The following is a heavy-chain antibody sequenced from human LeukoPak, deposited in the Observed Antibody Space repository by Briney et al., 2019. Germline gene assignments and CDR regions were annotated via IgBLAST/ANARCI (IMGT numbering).Heavy chain of an antibody. CDR2: ISSSGSTI. CDR3: ARGGYYGSGSYYKPHDY. V-gene: IGHV3-48*03. CDR1: GFSFSSYA. Sequence: PGGSLRLSCAASGFSFSSYALHWVRQAPGKGLEWVSYISSSGSTIYYADSVKGRFTISRDNAKNSLYLQMNSLRAEDTAVYYCARGGYYGSGSYYKPHDYWGQGTLVTVSS. D-gene: IGHD3-10*01. J-gene: IGHJ4*02.